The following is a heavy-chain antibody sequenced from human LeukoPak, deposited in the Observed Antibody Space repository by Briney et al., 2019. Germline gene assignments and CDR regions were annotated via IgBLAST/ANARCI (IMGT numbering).Heavy chain of an antibody. Sequence: PSETLSLTCAVYGGSFSGYYWSWIRQPPGKGLEWIGEINHSGSTNYNPSLKSRVTISVDTSKNQFSLKLSSVTAADTAVYYCARTPYVVVVPAARWFDPWGQGTLVTVSS. CDR2: INHSGST. CDR3: ARTPYVVVVPAARWFDP. D-gene: IGHD2-2*01. V-gene: IGHV4-34*01. CDR1: GGSFSGYY. J-gene: IGHJ5*02.